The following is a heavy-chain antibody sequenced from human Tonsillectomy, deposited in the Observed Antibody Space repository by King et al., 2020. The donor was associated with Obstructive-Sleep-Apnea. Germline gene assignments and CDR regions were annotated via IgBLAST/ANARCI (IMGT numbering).Heavy chain of an antibody. J-gene: IGHJ4*02. CDR2: IYDDGRA. V-gene: IGHV3-53*04. Sequence: VQLVESGGGLVQPGGSLRLSCAASGFTITSNYMDWVRQAPGKGLEWVSVIYDDGRAYYAESVKDRFTISRHISKNTLYLQINSLRPDDTAVYYCARESGGSSGWFTRYFDSWGQGTLVTVSS. D-gene: IGHD6-19*01. CDR1: GFTITSNY. CDR3: ARESGGSSGWFTRYFDS.